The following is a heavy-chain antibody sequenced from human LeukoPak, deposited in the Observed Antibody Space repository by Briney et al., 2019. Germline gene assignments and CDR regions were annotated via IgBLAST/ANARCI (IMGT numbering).Heavy chain of an antibody. CDR2: INWNGGST. J-gene: IGHJ4*02. D-gene: IGHD3-22*01. Sequence: GGSLRLSCAASGFVFSDYSMSWVRQAPGKGLEWVSGINWNGGSTGYADSVKGRFTISRDNAKNSLYLQMNSLRAEDTALYYCARYPTYYYDSSGYKEGSYFDYWGQGTLVTVSS. V-gene: IGHV3-20*04. CDR1: GFVFSDYS. CDR3: ARYPTYYYDSSGYKEGSYFDY.